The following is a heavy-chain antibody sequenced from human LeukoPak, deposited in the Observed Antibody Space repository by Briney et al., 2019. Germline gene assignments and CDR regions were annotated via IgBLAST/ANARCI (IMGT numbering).Heavy chain of an antibody. D-gene: IGHD5-18*01. CDR3: AKLNVDTAASSDY. Sequence: GGSLRLSCAASGFTVSSNYMSWVRQAPGKGLEWVSVIYSGGSTYYADSVKGRFTISRDNSKNTLYLQMNSLRAEDRAVYYCAKLNVDTAASSDYWGQGTLVTVSS. CDR2: IYSGGST. CDR1: GFTVSSNY. V-gene: IGHV3-66*04. J-gene: IGHJ4*02.